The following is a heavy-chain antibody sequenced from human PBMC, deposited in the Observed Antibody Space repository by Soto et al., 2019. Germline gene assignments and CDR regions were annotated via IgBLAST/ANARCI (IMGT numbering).Heavy chain of an antibody. Sequence: ASVKVSCKASGYTFTGYYMHWVRQAPGQGLEWTGWINPNSGGTNYAQKFQGRVTMTRDTSISTAYMDLSRVRSDDTAVYYCASIHSKARYFDYCGTGHLVPGS. CDR1: GYTFTGYY. J-gene: IGHJ4*02. CDR3: ASIHSKARYFDY. D-gene: IGHD3-22*01. V-gene: IGHV1-2*02. CDR2: INPNSGGT.